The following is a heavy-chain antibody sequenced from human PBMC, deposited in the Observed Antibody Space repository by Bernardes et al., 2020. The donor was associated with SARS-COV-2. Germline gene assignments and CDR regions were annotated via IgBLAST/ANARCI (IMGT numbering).Heavy chain of an antibody. CDR1: GFSLSTAGVG. J-gene: IGHJ4*02. CDR3: PHRASFYDDDYFYYSGFDY. D-gene: IGHD3-9*01. V-gene: IGHV2-5*02. Sequence: SCPTLLKPTQTLTLTCTFSGFSLSTAGVGVAWIRQPPGQALEWLAPTYWDDDQRYSPSLRRRLTITKDTSKSQVVLTMTNMDPVDTATYYCPHRASFYDDDYFYYSGFDYWGQGTLVTVSS. CDR2: TYWDDDQ.